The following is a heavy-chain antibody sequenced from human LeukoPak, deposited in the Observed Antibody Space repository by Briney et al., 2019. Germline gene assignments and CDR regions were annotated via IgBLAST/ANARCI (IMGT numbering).Heavy chain of an antibody. J-gene: IGHJ3*02. Sequence: GGSLRLSCAASDFSFATYGMGWVRQAPGRGLEWVSSVSGGDPTTYYADSVRGRFTISRDNSRSMVWLQMNSLTAEDTAMYYCGRDLNWGAFDIRGLGTLVTVSS. CDR1: DFSFATYG. CDR2: VSGGDPTT. V-gene: IGHV3-23*01. D-gene: IGHD7-27*01. CDR3: GRDLNWGAFDI.